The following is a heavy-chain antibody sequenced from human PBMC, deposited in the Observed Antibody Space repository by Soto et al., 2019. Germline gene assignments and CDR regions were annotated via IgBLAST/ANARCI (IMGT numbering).Heavy chain of an antibody. Sequence: GGSLRLSCAASGFTFSSYAMSWVRQAPGKGLEWVSAISGSGGSTYYADSVKGRFTISRDNSKNTLYPQMNSLRAEDTAVYYCAKYRLREYYYDSSGYSDFDYWGQGTLVTVSS. CDR2: ISGSGGST. CDR1: GFTFSSYA. D-gene: IGHD3-22*01. V-gene: IGHV3-23*01. J-gene: IGHJ4*02. CDR3: AKYRLREYYYDSSGYSDFDY.